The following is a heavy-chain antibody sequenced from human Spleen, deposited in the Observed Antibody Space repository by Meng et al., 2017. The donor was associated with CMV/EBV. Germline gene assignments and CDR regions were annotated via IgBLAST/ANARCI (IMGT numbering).Heavy chain of an antibody. CDR3: ARGVIRSSYYGTSGYYHFHY. V-gene: IGHV1-8*01. J-gene: IGHJ4*02. D-gene: IGHD3-22*01. Sequence: FTHYDINWVRQATGQGLEWMGWMNPYSGDTGYAQKFHGRVTMPRTTSISTAYMDLSSLGFEDTAVYYCARGVIRSSYYGTSGYYHFHYWGQGTLVTVSS. CDR2: MNPYSGDT. CDR1: FTHYD.